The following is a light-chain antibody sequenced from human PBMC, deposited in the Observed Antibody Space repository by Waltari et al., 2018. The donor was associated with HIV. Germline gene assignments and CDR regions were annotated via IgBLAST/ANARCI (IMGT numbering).Light chain of an antibody. CDR3: QVWDSSSEYV. V-gene: IGLV3-21*02. CDR1: SIGSKS. Sequence: SYVLTQPPSVSVAPGQTARIPCGGNSIGSKSVHWYKQKPGQAPVMVVYDDFDRPSGSHERFSGSNSGNTASLTISRVEAGDEAYYFCQVWDSSSEYVFGSGTKVTVL. CDR2: DDF. J-gene: IGLJ1*01.